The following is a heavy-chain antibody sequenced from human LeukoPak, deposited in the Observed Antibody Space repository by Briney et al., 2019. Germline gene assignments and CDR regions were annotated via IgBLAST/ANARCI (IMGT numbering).Heavy chain of an antibody. CDR3: AREYSSSWGNWFDP. V-gene: IGHV1-2*02. Sequence: ASVKVSCKASGYTFTSYDINWVRQAPGQGLEWMGWINPNSGGTNYAQKFQGRVTMTRDTSISTAYMELSRLRSDDTAVYYCAREYSSSWGNWFDPWGQGTLVTVSS. J-gene: IGHJ5*02. D-gene: IGHD6-13*01. CDR2: INPNSGGT. CDR1: GYTFTSYD.